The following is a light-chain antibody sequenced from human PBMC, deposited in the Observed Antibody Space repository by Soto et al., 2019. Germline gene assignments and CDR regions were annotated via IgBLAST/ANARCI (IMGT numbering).Light chain of an antibody. V-gene: IGLV2-14*01. CDR1: SSDVGAYDY. Sequence: QSVLTQPASVSGSPGQSIAFACTGTSSDVGAYDYVSWYQQHPGKAPKVMIYDVTNRPSGVSNRFSGSKSGNTASLTISGLQAEDEADYYCSSYTSSSTYVFGTGTKLTVL. J-gene: IGLJ1*01. CDR3: SSYTSSSTYV. CDR2: DVT.